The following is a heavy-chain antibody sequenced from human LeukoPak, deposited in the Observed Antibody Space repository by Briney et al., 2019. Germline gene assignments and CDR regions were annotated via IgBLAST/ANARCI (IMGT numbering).Heavy chain of an antibody. CDR3: AVGFYDSSGYSDY. Sequence: ASVKVSCKASGYTFTSYGISWVRQAPGQGLEWMGWISAYNGNTNYAQKLQGRVTMTRNTSISTAYMELSSLRSEDTAVYYCAVGFYDSSGYSDYWGQGTLVTVSS. D-gene: IGHD3-22*01. CDR1: GYTFTSYG. CDR2: ISAYNGNT. J-gene: IGHJ4*02. V-gene: IGHV1-18*01.